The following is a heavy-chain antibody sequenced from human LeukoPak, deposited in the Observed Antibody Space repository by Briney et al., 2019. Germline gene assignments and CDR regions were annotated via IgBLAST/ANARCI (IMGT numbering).Heavy chain of an antibody. V-gene: IGHV3-21*01. J-gene: IGHJ4*02. D-gene: IGHD6-13*01. CDR1: GFTFSDYT. Sequence: GGSLRLSCAASGFTFSDYTMNWVRQAPGKGLEWVSSISSSSTYTYYADSVKGRFTISRDNAKNSLYLQMNSLRAEDTAVYYCARLNVAAAGNDYWGQGTLVTVSS. CDR3: ARLNVAAAGNDY. CDR2: ISSSSTYT.